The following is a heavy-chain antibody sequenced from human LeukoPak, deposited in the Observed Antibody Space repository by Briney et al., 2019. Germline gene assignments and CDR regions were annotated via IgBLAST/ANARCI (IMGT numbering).Heavy chain of an antibody. CDR2: ISSSSDTI. Sequence: GGSLRLSCTGSGFTFSTSGMNWARQAPGRGLDWISYISSSSDTIVYADSVKGRFTSSRDNAKNSLYLQMNSLRAEDTAVYYCARTRRIAVAEQLFDYWGQGTLVTVSS. D-gene: IGHD6-19*01. J-gene: IGHJ4*02. V-gene: IGHV3-48*04. CDR1: GFTFSTSG. CDR3: ARTRRIAVAEQLFDY.